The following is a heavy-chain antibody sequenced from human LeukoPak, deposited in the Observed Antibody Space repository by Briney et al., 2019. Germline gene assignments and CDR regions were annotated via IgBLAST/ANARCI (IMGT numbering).Heavy chain of an antibody. Sequence: SQTLSLTCTVSGGSISSGSYYWSWIRQPAGKGLEWIGRIYTSGSTDYNPSFQSRVTMSIDTSKNQFSLKLNSVTAADTAVYYCARYSGYVGDAFDIWGQGTMVTVSS. CDR3: ARYSGYVGDAFDI. D-gene: IGHD5-12*01. J-gene: IGHJ3*02. V-gene: IGHV4-61*02. CDR1: GGSISSGSYY. CDR2: IYTSGST.